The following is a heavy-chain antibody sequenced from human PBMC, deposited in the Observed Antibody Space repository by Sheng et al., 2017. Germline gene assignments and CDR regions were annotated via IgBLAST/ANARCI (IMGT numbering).Heavy chain of an antibody. CDR3: VRDRGGDAFDI. J-gene: IGHJ3*02. V-gene: IGHV3-23*04. D-gene: IGHD3-10*01. CDR2: VSGGGENT. CDR1: GFMFSDYG. Sequence: EVQLVESGGGLVEAGGSLRLSCAASGFMFSDYGMNWVRQAPGTGLEWVSGVSGGGENTYYADSAKGRFTISRDNPKNTLHLQMNSLRVEDTAIFYCVRDRGGDAFDIWGQGTMVTVSS.